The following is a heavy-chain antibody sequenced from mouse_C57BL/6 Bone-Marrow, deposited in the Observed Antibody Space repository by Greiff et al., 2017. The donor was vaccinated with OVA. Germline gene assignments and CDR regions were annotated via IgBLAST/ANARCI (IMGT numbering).Heavy chain of an antibody. V-gene: IGHV12-3*01. CDR1: GFPITSGYY. CDR3: AGDSYYSNYVGYFDV. CDR2: ITHSGET. J-gene: IGHJ1*03. Sequence: QVQLKESGPGLVKPSQSLFLTCSITGFPITSGYYWIWIRQSPGKPLEWMGYITHSGETFYNPSLQSPISITRETSKNQFFLQLNSVTTEDTAMYYCAGDSYYSNYVGYFDVWGTGTTVTVSS. D-gene: IGHD2-5*01.